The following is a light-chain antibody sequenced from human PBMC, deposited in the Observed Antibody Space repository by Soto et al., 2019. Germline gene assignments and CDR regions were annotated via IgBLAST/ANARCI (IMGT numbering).Light chain of an antibody. Sequence: EIVLTQSPATLSLSPGERATLSCRASQSVSSYLAWYQQKPGQAPRLLLYDASNRATGIPARFSGSGSGTDFTLTISSLEPEDFAVYYCQQRSNWPPWLTFGGGTKVEIK. J-gene: IGKJ4*01. CDR3: QQRSNWPPWLT. CDR1: QSVSSY. CDR2: DAS. V-gene: IGKV3-11*01.